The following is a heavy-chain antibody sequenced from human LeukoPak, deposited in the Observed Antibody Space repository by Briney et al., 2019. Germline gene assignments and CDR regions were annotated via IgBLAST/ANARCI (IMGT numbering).Heavy chain of an antibody. D-gene: IGHD2-21*01. CDR1: GFKFFSYA. CDR2: IGGAGINT. V-gene: IGHV3-23*01. CDR3: ARVFGIYYFDF. Sequence: GGSLRLSCTPSGFKFFSYAMGWVRQAPGKGLEWVSAIGGAGINTYYADSVKGRFTISRDNSRNTLSLQMNSLRADDTAVYYCARVFGIYYFDFWGQGTLVTVSS. J-gene: IGHJ4*02.